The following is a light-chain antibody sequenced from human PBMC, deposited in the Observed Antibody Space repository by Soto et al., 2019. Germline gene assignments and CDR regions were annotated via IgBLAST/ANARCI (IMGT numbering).Light chain of an antibody. CDR2: DNN. Sequence: QSVLTQSPSVSAAPGQKVTISCSGSSFNIGNNYVSWYQQLPGTAPKLLIYDNNKRPSAIPDRFSGSKSGTSGTLDITGLETGDEGDYYCATWDGSLPGEVFGGGTQVTVL. CDR3: ATWDGSLPGEV. V-gene: IGLV1-51*01. CDR1: SFNIGNNY. J-gene: IGLJ2*01.